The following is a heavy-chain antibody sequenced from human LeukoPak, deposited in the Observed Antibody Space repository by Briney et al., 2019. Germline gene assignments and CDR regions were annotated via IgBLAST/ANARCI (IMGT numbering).Heavy chain of an antibody. Sequence: GASEKVSCKASGYTFTGYYMHWVRQAPGQGLEWMGWINPDSGGTSYAQKFQGWVTMTRDTSISTAYMELRRLRSDDTAVYYCARDFGDGYNSYFFDYWGQGTLVSVSS. CDR2: INPDSGGT. J-gene: IGHJ4*02. CDR1: GYTFTGYY. V-gene: IGHV1-2*04. CDR3: ARDFGDGYNSYFFDY. D-gene: IGHD5-24*01.